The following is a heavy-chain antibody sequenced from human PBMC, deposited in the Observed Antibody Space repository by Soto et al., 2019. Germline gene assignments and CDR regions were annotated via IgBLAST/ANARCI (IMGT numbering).Heavy chain of an antibody. Sequence: SLRLSCEASGFPFSNYVMHWVRQAPGKGLEYVSVISSNGEKTYYADSVKGRFTISRDNSKNTLYLQMGALRPEDMAVYYCARGGYCSGGSCYSYHRPWYFDLWGRGTLVTVSS. CDR1: GFPFSNYV. V-gene: IGHV3-64*02. D-gene: IGHD2-15*01. CDR3: ARGGYCSGGSCYSYHRPWYFDL. CDR2: ISSNGEKT. J-gene: IGHJ2*01.